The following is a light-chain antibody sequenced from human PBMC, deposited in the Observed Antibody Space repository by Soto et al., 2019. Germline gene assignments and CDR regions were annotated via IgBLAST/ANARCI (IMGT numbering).Light chain of an antibody. CDR2: DVD. CDR3: CSDAGSFTWV. CDR1: RSDVGGYRF. Sequence: QSVLTQPRSVSGSPGQSVTISCTGARSDVGGYRFVSWYQQHPDKAPKLMIYDVDKRPSGVPDRFSGSKSDNTASLTISGLQAEDEADYFCCSDAGSFTWVFGGGTQLTVL. V-gene: IGLV2-11*01. J-gene: IGLJ3*02.